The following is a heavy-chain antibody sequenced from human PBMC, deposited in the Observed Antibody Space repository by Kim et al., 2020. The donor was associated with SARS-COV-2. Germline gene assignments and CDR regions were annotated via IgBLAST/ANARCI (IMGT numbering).Heavy chain of an antibody. CDR3: ARAGESGWFRVISGMDL. V-gene: IGHV4-59*13. D-gene: IGHD3-10*01. J-gene: IGHJ6*02. CDR2: IYYSGST. Sequence: SETLSLTCTVSGGSISSYYWSWIRQPPGKGLEWIGYIYYSGSTNYNPSLKSRVTISVDTSKNQFSLKLSSVTAADTAVYYCARAGESGWFRVISGMDLGGQGTTVTVSS. CDR1: GGSISSYY.